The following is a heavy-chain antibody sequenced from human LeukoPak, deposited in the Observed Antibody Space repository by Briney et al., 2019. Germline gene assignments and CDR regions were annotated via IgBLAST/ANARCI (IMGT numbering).Heavy chain of an antibody. CDR1: GFTVGNNY. J-gene: IGHJ4*02. V-gene: IGHV3-53*01. Sequence: GGSLRLSCAASGFTVGNNYLSWVRQAPGKGLEWVSSIFPSGGEIHYADSVRGRFTISRDNSKSTLSLQMNSLRAEDTAIYYCATYRQVLLPFESWGQGTLVTVSS. CDR3: ATYRQVLLPFES. CDR2: IFPSGGEI. D-gene: IGHD5-18*01.